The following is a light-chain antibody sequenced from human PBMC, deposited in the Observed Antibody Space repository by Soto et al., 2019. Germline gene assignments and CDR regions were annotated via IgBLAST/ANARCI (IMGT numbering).Light chain of an antibody. Sequence: QSVLTQPPSVSGAPGQRVTISCTGSSSNIGAGYDVHWYQQFPGTAPKLLIYANSNRPSGVPDRFSASKSGTSASLAITGLRADAEAHYYRQSSDTTLRGVFGTGTKLTVL. V-gene: IGLV1-40*01. J-gene: IGLJ1*01. CDR1: SSNIGAGYD. CDR3: QSSDTTLRGV. CDR2: ANS.